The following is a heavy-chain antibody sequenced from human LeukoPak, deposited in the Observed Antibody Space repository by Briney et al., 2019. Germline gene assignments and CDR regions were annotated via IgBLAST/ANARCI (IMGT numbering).Heavy chain of an antibody. D-gene: IGHD2-2*02. CDR2: ISSSSSTI. Sequence: PGGSLRLSCAASGFTFSSYRMNWVRQASGKGLEWVSYISSSSSTIYYADSVKGRFTISRDNAKNSLYLQMNSLRDEDTAVYYCTREAPSDCSSSTCYNLFDYWGQGTLVTVSS. CDR1: GFTFSSYR. V-gene: IGHV3-48*02. CDR3: TREAPSDCSSSTCYNLFDY. J-gene: IGHJ4*02.